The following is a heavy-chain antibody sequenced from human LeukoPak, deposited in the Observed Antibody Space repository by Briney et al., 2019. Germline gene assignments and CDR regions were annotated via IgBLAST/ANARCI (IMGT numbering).Heavy chain of an antibody. CDR1: GGTFSSYA. V-gene: IGHV1-69*13. Sequence: SVKVSCKASGGTFSSYAISWVRQAPGQGLEWMGGIIPIFGTANYAQKFQGRVTITADESTSTAYMELSSLRSEDTAVYYCARDAGRRPYYDFWSGYYDPHNWFDPWGQGTLVTVSS. J-gene: IGHJ5*02. D-gene: IGHD3-3*01. CDR2: IIPIFGTA. CDR3: ARDAGRRPYYDFWSGYYDPHNWFDP.